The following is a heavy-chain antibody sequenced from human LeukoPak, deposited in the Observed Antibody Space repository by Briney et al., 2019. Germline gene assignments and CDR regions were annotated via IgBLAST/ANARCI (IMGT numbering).Heavy chain of an antibody. CDR3: AKGSGGNSFLDY. Sequence: PGRSLRLSCAASGFTFSSYVMHWVRQAPGKGLEWVAIISYDGSNEYYADSVKGRFTISRDNSKNTLYLQMNSLRAEDTAVYYCAKGSGGNSFLDYWGQGTLVTVSS. J-gene: IGHJ4*02. V-gene: IGHV3-30*04. CDR1: GFTFSSYV. D-gene: IGHD4-23*01. CDR2: ISYDGSNE.